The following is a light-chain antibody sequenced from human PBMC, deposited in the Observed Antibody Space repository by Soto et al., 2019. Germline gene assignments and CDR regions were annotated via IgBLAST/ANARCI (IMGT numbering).Light chain of an antibody. CDR1: SANIGAGHD. CDR3: QSYDRSLSGV. V-gene: IGLV1-40*01. CDR2: GNN. Sequence: QPVLTQPPSVSGAPGQTVTISCTGSSANIGAGHDVHWYQQLPGTAPKLVIYGNNNRPSGVPDRFSGSKSGTSASLAITGLRAEDEADYYCQSYDRSLSGVFGGGTKLTVL. J-gene: IGLJ2*01.